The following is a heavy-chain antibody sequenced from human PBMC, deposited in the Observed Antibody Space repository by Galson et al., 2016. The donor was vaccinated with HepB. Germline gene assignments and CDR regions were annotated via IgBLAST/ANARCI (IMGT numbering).Heavy chain of an antibody. CDR2: ISSGSSNI. CDR1: GFTFSTYS. D-gene: IGHD2-2*01. J-gene: IGHJ6*04. Sequence: SLRLSCAASGFTFSTYSMNWLRQAPGKGLEWVSHISSGSSNIYYADSVKGRFTVSRDNANNSLYLQMNSLKVDDTAVYYCARVGGFDVVPDAIGGFGMDVWGRGTTVAVSS. V-gene: IGHV3-48*04. CDR3: ARVGGFDVVPDAIGGFGMDV.